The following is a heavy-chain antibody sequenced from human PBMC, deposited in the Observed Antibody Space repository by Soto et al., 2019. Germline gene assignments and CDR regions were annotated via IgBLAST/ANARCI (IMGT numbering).Heavy chain of an antibody. Sequence: PSETLSLTCNMSGDSYSISTYSWSWIRQPPGKALQWIGFIYQSGVTSYNPSLASRVTISLDTSKDQLSLTLSAVTAADSAVYYCARDLRSRGWFDPWGPGILVTVSS. V-gene: IGHV4-30-2*01. CDR1: GDSYSISTYS. J-gene: IGHJ5*02. CDR2: IYQSGVT. CDR3: ARDLRSRGWFDP.